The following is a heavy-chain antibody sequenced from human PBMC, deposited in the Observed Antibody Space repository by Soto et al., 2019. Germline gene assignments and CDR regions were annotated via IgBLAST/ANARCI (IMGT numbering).Heavy chain of an antibody. J-gene: IGHJ4*02. V-gene: IGHV3-30*18. D-gene: IGHD1-1*01. CDR3: AKDKGVFNWATSYFDY. Sequence: LRLSCAASGFTFSSYWMSWVRQAPGKGLEWVALTSYDGNNEYYTDSVKGRFTISRDNSKNTLFLQMNSPRPEDTAVYYCAKDKGVFNWATSYFDYWGQGALVTVSS. CDR1: GFTFSSYW. CDR2: TSYDGNNE.